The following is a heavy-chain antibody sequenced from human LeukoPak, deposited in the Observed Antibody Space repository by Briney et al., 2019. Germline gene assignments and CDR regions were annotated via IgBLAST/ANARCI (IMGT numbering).Heavy chain of an antibody. CDR2: ISGSGGST. CDR1: GLTFSSHA. Sequence: PGGSLRLSCAASGLTFSSHAMTWVRQAPGKGLEWVSAISGSGGSTYYADSVKGRFTISRDNSKNTLYLQMNSLRAEDTVVYYCARMRPYYYYYGMDVWGQGTTVTVSS. J-gene: IGHJ6*02. V-gene: IGHV3-23*01. CDR3: ARMRPYYYYYGMDV.